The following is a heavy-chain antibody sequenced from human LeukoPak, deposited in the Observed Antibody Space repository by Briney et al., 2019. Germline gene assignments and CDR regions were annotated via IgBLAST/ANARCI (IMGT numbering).Heavy chain of an antibody. CDR2: ISSSGSTI. J-gene: IGHJ4*02. CDR1: GFTFSSYE. CDR3: AKDLPSLY. V-gene: IGHV3-48*03. Sequence: GGSLRLSCAASGFTFSSYEMNWVRQAPGKGLEWVSYISSSGSTIYYADSVKGRFTISRDNSKNTLYLQMNSLRAEDTAVYYCAKDLPSLYWGQGTLVTVSS.